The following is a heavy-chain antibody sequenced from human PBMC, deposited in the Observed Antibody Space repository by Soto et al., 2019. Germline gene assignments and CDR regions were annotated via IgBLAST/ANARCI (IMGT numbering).Heavy chain of an antibody. Sequence: EVQLVESGGGLVKPGGSLRLSCAASGFIFSSYTMKWVRQAPGKGLQWVSLIRSSSNSIYYADSVKGRFTTSRDNAKNSLYLQMNILRADDTAVYYCARGILISGTNPWTYWGQGTLVTVSS. V-gene: IGHV3-21*06. CDR3: ARGILISGTNPWTY. CDR1: GFIFSSYT. J-gene: IGHJ4*02. CDR2: IRSSSNSI. D-gene: IGHD1-7*01.